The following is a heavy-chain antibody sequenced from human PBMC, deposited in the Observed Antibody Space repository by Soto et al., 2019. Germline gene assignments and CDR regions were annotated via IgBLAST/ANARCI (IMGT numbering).Heavy chain of an antibody. CDR1: GYSFTSYW. Sequence: GESLKISCKGSGYSFTSYWIGWVRQMPGKGLEWMGIIYPGDSDTRYSPSFQGQVTISADKSISTAYLQWSSLKASDTAMYYCARGHGKYKQLINWFDPWGQGTRVTVSS. J-gene: IGHJ5*02. CDR2: IYPGDSDT. V-gene: IGHV5-51*01. D-gene: IGHD6-13*01. CDR3: ARGHGKYKQLINWFDP.